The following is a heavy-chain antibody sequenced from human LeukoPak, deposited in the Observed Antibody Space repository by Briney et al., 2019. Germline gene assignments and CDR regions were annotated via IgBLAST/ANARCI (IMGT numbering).Heavy chain of an antibody. D-gene: IGHD2-15*01. CDR1: GGSISSYY. CDR2: IYYSGST. J-gene: IGHJ3*02. Sequence: SETLSLTCTVSGGSISSYYWSWIRQPPGKGLEWIGYIYYSGSTNYNPSLKSRVTISVDTSKNQFSLKLSSVTAADTAVYYCARSGYCSGGSCYAFDIWGQGTMVTVSS. V-gene: IGHV4-59*01. CDR3: ARSGYCSGGSCYAFDI.